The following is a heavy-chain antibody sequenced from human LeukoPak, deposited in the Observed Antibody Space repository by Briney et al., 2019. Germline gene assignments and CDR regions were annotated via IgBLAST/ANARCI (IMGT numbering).Heavy chain of an antibody. J-gene: IGHJ4*02. CDR2: INHSGST. Sequence: PSETLSLTCAVYGGSFSGYYWSWIRQPPGKGLEWIGEINHSGSTNYNPSLKSRVTISVATSKNQFSLKLSSVTAADTAVYYCASIAAAGTSKLPPRYWGQGTLVTVSS. D-gene: IGHD6-13*01. V-gene: IGHV4-34*01. CDR1: GGSFSGYY. CDR3: ASIAAAGTSKLPPRY.